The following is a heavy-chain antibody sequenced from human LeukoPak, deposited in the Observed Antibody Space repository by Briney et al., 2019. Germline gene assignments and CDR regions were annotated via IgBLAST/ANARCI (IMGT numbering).Heavy chain of an antibody. CDR1: GFTFSTYA. Sequence: GRSLRLSCAASGFTFSTYAMHWVRQAPGKGLEWVAVISYDGSNKYYADSVKGRFTISRDNSKNTLSLQMNSLRAEDTAVYYCASNNYCSSTSCYGTSPGGYYYYYYMDVWGKGTTVTISS. J-gene: IGHJ6*03. CDR3: ASNNYCSSTSCYGTSPGGYYYYYYMDV. D-gene: IGHD2-2*01. CDR2: ISYDGSNK. V-gene: IGHV3-30*04.